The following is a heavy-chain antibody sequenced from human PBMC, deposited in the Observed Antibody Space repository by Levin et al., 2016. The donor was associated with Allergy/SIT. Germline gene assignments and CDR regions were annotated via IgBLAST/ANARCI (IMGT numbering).Heavy chain of an antibody. D-gene: IGHD6-19*01. CDR3: ARSGWYVQYYYAMDV. Sequence: SETLSLTCTVSGGSITNYYWSWIRQHPGKGLEWIGYIYYSGSTYYNPSLKSRVTISVDTSKNQFSLKLSSVTAADTAVYYCARSGWYVQYYYAMDVWGQGTTVTVSS. V-gene: IGHV4-59*08. CDR1: GGSITNYY. J-gene: IGHJ6*02. CDR2: IYYSGST.